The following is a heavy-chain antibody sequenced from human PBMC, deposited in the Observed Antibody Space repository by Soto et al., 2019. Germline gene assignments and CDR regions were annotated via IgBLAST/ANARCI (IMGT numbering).Heavy chain of an antibody. Sequence: GGSLRLSCAASGFTFDDYAMHWVRQVPGKGLEWVSGISWNSGSIGYADSVMGRFTISRDNAKNSLYLQMNGLRAEDTALYYCAKDRSAFKDYMDVWGKGTTVTVSS. J-gene: IGHJ6*03. V-gene: IGHV3-9*01. CDR1: GFTFDDYA. CDR3: AKDRSAFKDYMDV. CDR2: ISWNSGSI. D-gene: IGHD3-16*01.